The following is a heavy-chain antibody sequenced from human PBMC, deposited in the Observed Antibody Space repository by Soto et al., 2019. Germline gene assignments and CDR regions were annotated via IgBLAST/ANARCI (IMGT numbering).Heavy chain of an antibody. V-gene: IGHV4-34*01. D-gene: IGHD3-10*01. CDR1: GGSFSGYY. Sequence: SETLSLTCAVYGGSFSGYYWSWIRQPPGKGLEWIGEINHSGSTNYNPSLKSRVTISVDTSKNQFPLKLSSVTAADTAVYYCAREGITMVRAYGMDVWGQGTTVTVSS. J-gene: IGHJ6*02. CDR2: INHSGST. CDR3: AREGITMVRAYGMDV.